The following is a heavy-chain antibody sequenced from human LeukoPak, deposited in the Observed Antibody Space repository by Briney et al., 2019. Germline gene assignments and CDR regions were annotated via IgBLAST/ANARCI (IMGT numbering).Heavy chain of an antibody. CDR1: GYTFTSYG. V-gene: IGHV1-18*03. D-gene: IGHD5-18*01. CDR3: ARVGNSYGYEYYYYGMDV. CDR2: ISAYNGNT. J-gene: IGHJ6*02. Sequence: ASVKVSCKASGYTFTSYGISWVRQAPGQGLEWMGWISAYNGNTNYAQKLQGRVTMTTDTSTSTAYMELRSLRSDDMAVYYCARVGNSYGYEYYYYGMDVWGQGTTVTVSS.